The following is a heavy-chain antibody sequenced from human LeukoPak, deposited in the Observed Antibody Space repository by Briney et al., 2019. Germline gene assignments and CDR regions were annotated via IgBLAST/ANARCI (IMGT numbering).Heavy chain of an antibody. V-gene: IGHV3-30*04. D-gene: IGHD3-10*01. CDR1: GFTFSSYA. J-gene: IGHJ4*02. CDR3: ARVRITMVPVYYFDY. Sequence: GGSLRLSCAASGFTFSSYAMHWVRQAPGKGLEWVAVISYDGSNKYYADSVKGRFTISRDNAKNSLYLQMNSLRAEDTALYYCARVRITMVPVYYFDYWGQGTLVTVSS. CDR2: ISYDGSNK.